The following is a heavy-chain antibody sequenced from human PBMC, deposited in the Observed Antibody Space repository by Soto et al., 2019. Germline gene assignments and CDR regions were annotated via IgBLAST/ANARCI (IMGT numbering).Heavy chain of an antibody. CDR1: GGSISSYY. D-gene: IGHD6-19*01. V-gene: IGHV4-59*01. CDR3: ARGESSGWYFDY. J-gene: IGHJ4*02. Sequence: SETLSLTCTVSGGSISSYYWSWIRQPPGKGLEWIGYSYYSGSTNYNPSLKSRVTISVDTSKNQFSLKLSSVTAADTAVYYCARGESSGWYFDYWGQGTLVTVSS. CDR2: SYYSGST.